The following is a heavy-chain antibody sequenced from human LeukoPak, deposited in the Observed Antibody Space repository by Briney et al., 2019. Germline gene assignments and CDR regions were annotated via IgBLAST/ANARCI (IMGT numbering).Heavy chain of an antibody. CDR3: AREPDA. V-gene: IGHV4-39*07. CDR2: VHYTGRA. Sequence: SETLSLTCTVSGDSISGSNYHWGWIRQPPGKGLEWLGTVHYTGRAFYNPSLRGRTTVSVDTSKNQFSLKLTSVTAADTAVCYCAREPDAWGQGTLVTVSS. CDR1: GDSISGSNYH. J-gene: IGHJ5*02.